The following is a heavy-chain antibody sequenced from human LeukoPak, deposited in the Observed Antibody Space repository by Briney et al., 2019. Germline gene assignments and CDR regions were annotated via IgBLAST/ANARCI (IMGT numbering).Heavy chain of an antibody. J-gene: IGHJ5*02. Sequence: SETLSLTCTVSGGSISSSSYYWGWIRQPPGKGLEWIGSIYYSGSTYYNPSLKSRVTISVDTSKNQFSLKLSSVTAADTAVYYCARGLRGYSYGSNWFDPWGQGTLVTVSS. D-gene: IGHD5-18*01. CDR1: GGSISSSSYY. CDR3: ARGLRGYSYGSNWFDP. V-gene: IGHV4-39*07. CDR2: IYYSGST.